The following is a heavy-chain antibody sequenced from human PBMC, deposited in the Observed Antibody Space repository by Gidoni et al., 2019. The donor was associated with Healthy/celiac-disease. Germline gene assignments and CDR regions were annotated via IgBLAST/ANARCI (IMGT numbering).Heavy chain of an antibody. CDR1: GFTFSSYS. V-gene: IGHV3-48*02. J-gene: IGHJ4*02. Sequence: EVQLVESGGGLVQPGGSLRLSCAASGFTFSSYSMNWVRQAPGKGLEWVSYISSSSSTIYYADSVKGRFTISRDNAKNSLYLQMNSLRDEDTAVYYCARDFSGWERSLYYFDYWGQGTLVTVSS. CDR3: ARDFSGWERSLYYFDY. D-gene: IGHD6-19*01. CDR2: ISSSSSTI.